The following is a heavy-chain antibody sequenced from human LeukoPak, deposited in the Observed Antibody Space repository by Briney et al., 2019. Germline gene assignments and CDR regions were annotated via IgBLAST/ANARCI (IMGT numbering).Heavy chain of an antibody. CDR2: IYYSGST. J-gene: IGHJ4*02. D-gene: IGHD1-26*01. V-gene: IGHV4-39*07. CDR1: GGSISSSSYY. CDR3: ARVPPSGVFDY. Sequence: PSETLSLTCTASGGSISSSSYYWGWIRQPPGKGLEWIGSIYYSGSTYYNPSLKSRVTISVDTSKNQFSLKLSSVTAADTAVYYCARVPPSGVFDYWGQGTLVTVSS.